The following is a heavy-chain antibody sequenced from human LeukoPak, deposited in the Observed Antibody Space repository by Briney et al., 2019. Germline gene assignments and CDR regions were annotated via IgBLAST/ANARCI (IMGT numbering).Heavy chain of an antibody. Sequence: ASVKVSCKASGYTFTGYYMHWVRQAPGQGLEWVGWINPNSGGTNYAQKFQGRVTMTRDMSISTAYMELSRLRSDDTAVYYCARTMVRGKLDAFDIWGQGTMVTVSS. V-gene: IGHV1-2*02. CDR3: ARTMVRGKLDAFDI. CDR2: INPNSGGT. D-gene: IGHD3-10*01. CDR1: GYTFTGYY. J-gene: IGHJ3*02.